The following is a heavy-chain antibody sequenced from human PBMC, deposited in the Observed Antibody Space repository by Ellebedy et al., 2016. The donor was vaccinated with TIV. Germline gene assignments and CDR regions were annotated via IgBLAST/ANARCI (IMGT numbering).Heavy chain of an antibody. CDR1: GYTFSNYF. CDR2: IIPILGIA. Sequence: AASVKVSCKASGYTFSNYFVHWVRQAPGQGLEWMGRIIPILGIANYAQKFQGRVTITADKSTSTAYMELSSLRSEDTAVYYCARVGPDEPWGQGTLVTVSS. J-gene: IGHJ5*02. V-gene: IGHV1-69*04. CDR3: ARVGPDEP.